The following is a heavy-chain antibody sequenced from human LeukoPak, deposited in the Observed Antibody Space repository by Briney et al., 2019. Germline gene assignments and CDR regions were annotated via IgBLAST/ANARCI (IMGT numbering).Heavy chain of an antibody. CDR1: GGSISSYY. CDR3: ARDEKQGFDP. CDR2: IYYSGST. Sequence: SETLSLTCTVSGGSISSYYWSWIQQPPGKGLEWIGYIYYSGSTNYNPSLKSRVTISVDTSKNQFSLKLSSVTAADTAVYYCARDEKQGFDPWGQGTLVTVSS. V-gene: IGHV4-59*01. J-gene: IGHJ5*02.